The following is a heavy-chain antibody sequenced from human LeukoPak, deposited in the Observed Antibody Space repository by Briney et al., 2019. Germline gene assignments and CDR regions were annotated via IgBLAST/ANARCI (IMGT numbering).Heavy chain of an antibody. J-gene: IGHJ4*02. D-gene: IGHD3-22*01. CDR2: ISGYSGST. CDR1: GYTFTSYG. V-gene: IGHV1-18*01. Sequence: ASVKVSCKASGYTFTSYGITWVRQAPGQGLEWMGWISGYSGSTNYAQKFQGRVTVPTDTSTSTAYMDLRSLTSDDTALYYCARDHSPSSGYKYFDYWGQGTLVTVSS. CDR3: ARDHSPSSGYKYFDY.